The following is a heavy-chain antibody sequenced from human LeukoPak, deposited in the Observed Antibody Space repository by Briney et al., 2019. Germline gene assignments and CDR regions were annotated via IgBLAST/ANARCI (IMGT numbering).Heavy chain of an antibody. CDR1: GFTVSSNY. V-gene: IGHV3-66*02. CDR3: ARMGYYYSIPTFFDY. D-gene: IGHD3-22*01. J-gene: IGHJ4*02. CDR2: IYSGGNT. Sequence: GGSLRLSRAASGFTVSSNYMSWVRQAPGKGLEWVSVIYSGGNTYYTDSVKGRFTISRDSSKNTLYPQMNSLRAEDTAVYYCARMGYYYSIPTFFDYWGQGTLVTVSS.